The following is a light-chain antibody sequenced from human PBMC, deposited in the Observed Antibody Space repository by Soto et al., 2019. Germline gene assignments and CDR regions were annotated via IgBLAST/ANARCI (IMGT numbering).Light chain of an antibody. J-gene: IGKJ4*01. CDR3: QKYDSAPLT. V-gene: IGKV1-27*01. CDR1: QGSKNF. CDR2: AAS. Sequence: DIQMTQAPSSLSASGGDRGTITCRASQGSKNFLAWYQQKPGKVPELLIYAASTLQSGVPSRFSGSGSGTDFILTISSLQHEDVATYYCQKYDSAPLTFGGGTKVEIK.